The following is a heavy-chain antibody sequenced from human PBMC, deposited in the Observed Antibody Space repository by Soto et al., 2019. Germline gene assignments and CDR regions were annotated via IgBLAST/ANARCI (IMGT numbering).Heavy chain of an antibody. D-gene: IGHD4-17*01. Sequence: SETLSLTCTVSGGSISSSSYYWGWIRQPPGKGLEWIGSIYYSGSTYYNPSLKSRVTISVDTSKNQFSLKLSSVTAADTAVYYCASGITVTSGFDYWGQGTLVTVSS. J-gene: IGHJ4*02. CDR2: IYYSGST. V-gene: IGHV4-39*01. CDR3: ASGITVTSGFDY. CDR1: GGSISSSSYY.